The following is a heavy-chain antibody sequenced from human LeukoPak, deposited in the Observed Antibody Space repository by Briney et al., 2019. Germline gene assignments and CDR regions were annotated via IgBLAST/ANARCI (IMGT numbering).Heavy chain of an antibody. J-gene: IGHJ4*02. Sequence: PSETLSLTCTVSGGSIGSYYWSWIRQPPGKGLEWIGYIYYSGSTNYNPSLKSRVTISVDTSKNQFSLKLSSVTAADTAVYYCARAVSSSWYYFDYWGQGTLVTVSS. D-gene: IGHD6-13*01. CDR2: IYYSGST. CDR3: ARAVSSSWYYFDY. CDR1: GGSIGSYY. V-gene: IGHV4-59*01.